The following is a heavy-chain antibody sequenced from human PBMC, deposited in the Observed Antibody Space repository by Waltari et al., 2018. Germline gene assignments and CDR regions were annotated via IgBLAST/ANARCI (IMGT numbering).Heavy chain of an antibody. V-gene: IGHV3-74*01. Sequence: EVQLVESGGGLVQPGGSLRLSCAASGFTFSSYWMHWVRQAPWKGLVWVARINSDGSSTSYAGSVKGRFTISRDNAKNTLYLQMNSLRAEDTAVYYCARALGVTSYCGMDVWCQGTTVTVSS. CDR1: GFTFSSYW. J-gene: IGHJ6*02. CDR3: ARALGVTSYCGMDV. CDR2: INSDGSST. D-gene: IGHD3-16*01.